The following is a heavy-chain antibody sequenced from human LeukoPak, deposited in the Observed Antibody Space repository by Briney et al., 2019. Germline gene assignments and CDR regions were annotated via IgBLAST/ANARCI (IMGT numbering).Heavy chain of an antibody. Sequence: ASVKVSCKASGGTFSSYAISWVRQAPGQGLEWMGRIIPILGIANYAQKFQGRVTITADKSTSTAYMELSSLRSEDTAVYYCARDPWELDCPPYYYYYGMDVWGQGTTVTVSS. J-gene: IGHJ6*02. CDR1: GGTFSSYA. CDR3: ARDPWELDCPPYYYYYGMDV. V-gene: IGHV1-69*04. D-gene: IGHD1-1*01. CDR2: IIPILGIA.